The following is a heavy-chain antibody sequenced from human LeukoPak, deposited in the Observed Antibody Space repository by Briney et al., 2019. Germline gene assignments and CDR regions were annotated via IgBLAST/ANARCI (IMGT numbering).Heavy chain of an antibody. CDR3: AKGRSNYYGMDV. CDR2: IYYNGNT. Sequence: SETLSLTCSVSDGSINSYYWNWIRRPPGKGLEWIGYIYYNGNTNYSPSLKSRVTMSVDTSKNLFSLKVSSVTAADTAVYYCAKGRSNYYGMDVWGQGTTVTVSS. V-gene: IGHV4-59*01. J-gene: IGHJ6*02. CDR1: DGSINSYY. D-gene: IGHD1-26*01.